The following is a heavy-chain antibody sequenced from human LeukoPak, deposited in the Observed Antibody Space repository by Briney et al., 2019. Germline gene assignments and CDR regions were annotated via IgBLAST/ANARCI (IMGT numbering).Heavy chain of an antibody. J-gene: IGHJ5*02. CDR1: GYTLTELS. CDR3: ATESPRRQYYYDPNWFDP. Sequence: ASVKVSCKVSGYTLTELSMHWVRQAPGKGLEWMGGFDPEDGETICAQKFQGRVTMTEDTSTDTAYMELSSLRSEDTAVYYCATESPRRQYYYDPNWFDPWGQGTLVTVSS. CDR2: FDPEDGET. D-gene: IGHD3-22*01. V-gene: IGHV1-24*01.